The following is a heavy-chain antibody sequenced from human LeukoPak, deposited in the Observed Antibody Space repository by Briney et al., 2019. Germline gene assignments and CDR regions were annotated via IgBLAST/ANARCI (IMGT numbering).Heavy chain of an antibody. CDR1: GYTFTSYG. CDR2: ISAYNGNT. V-gene: IGHV1-18*01. CDR3: ARDLLYGDYDAFDI. J-gene: IGHJ3*02. Sequence: ASVKVSCKASGYTFTSYGISWVRQAPGQGLEWTGWISAYNGNTNYAQKLQGRVTMTTDTSTSTAYMELRSLRSDDTAVYYCARDLLYGDYDAFDIWGQGTMVTVSS. D-gene: IGHD4-17*01.